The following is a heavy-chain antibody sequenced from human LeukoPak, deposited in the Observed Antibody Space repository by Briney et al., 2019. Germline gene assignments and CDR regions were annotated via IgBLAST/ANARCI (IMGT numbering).Heavy chain of an antibody. V-gene: IGHV3-21*01. D-gene: IGHD4-11*01. CDR2: ISSSSSYI. J-gene: IGHJ6*03. CDR3: ARVQSPPYYYYYMDV. Sequence: GGSLRLSCGASGFAFDDYGMSWVRQAPGKGLEWVSSISSSSSYIYYADSVKGRFTISRDNAKNSLYLQMNSLRAEDTAVYYCARVQSPPYYYYYMDVWGKGTTVTVSS. CDR1: GFAFDDYG.